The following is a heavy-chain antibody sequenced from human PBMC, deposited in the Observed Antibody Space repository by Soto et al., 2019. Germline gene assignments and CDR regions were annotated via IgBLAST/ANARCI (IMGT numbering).Heavy chain of an antibody. CDR1: GGTFSSYA. Sequence: QVQLVQSGAEVKKPGSSVKVSCKASGGTFSSYAISWVRQAPGQGLEWMGGIIPIFGTANYAQKFQGRVTITADKSTSTAYMEPSSLRSEDTAVYYCARDEAIGDCGGDCYDYYYGMDVWGQGTTVTVSS. CDR3: ARDEAIGDCGGDCYDYYYGMDV. V-gene: IGHV1-69*06. CDR2: IIPIFGTA. J-gene: IGHJ6*02. D-gene: IGHD2-21*02.